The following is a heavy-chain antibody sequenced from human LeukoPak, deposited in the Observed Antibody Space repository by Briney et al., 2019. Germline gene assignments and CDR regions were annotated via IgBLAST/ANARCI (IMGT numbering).Heavy chain of an antibody. V-gene: IGHV3-66*01. CDR1: GFTVSSNY. Sequence: GGSLRLSCAASGFTVSSNYMSWVRQAPGKGLEWVSVIYSGGSTYYADSVKGRFTISRDDSKNTLYLQMNSLKTEDTAVYYCTTDYSSGYYYFDYWGQGTLVTVSS. D-gene: IGHD6-19*01. J-gene: IGHJ4*02. CDR2: IYSGGST. CDR3: TTDYSSGYYYFDY.